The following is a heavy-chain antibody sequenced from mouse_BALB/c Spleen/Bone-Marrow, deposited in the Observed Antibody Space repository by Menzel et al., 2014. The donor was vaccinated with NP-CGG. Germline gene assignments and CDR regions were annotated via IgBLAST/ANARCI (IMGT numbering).Heavy chain of an antibody. V-gene: IGHV10-1*02. CDR2: IRSKSHNYAT. CDR3: VRHYYGYAPYAMDY. J-gene: IGHJ4*01. CDR1: GFTFNTYA. Sequence: EVQGVESGGGLVQPKGSLKLSCAASGFTFNTYAMNWVRRAPGKGLEWVARIRSKSHNYATYHADSVKDRFTISRDDSQSMLYLQMNNLQTEDTAMYFCVRHYYGYAPYAMDYWGQGTSVTVSS. D-gene: IGHD1-2*01.